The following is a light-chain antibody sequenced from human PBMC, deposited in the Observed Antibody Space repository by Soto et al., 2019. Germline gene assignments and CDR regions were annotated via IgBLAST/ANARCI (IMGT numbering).Light chain of an antibody. CDR2: DAS. CDR3: QQRSNWPPYT. CDR1: QSVSSY. J-gene: IGKJ2*01. Sequence: EIVLTQSPATLSLSPGERATLSCRASQSVSSYLAWYQQKPGQAPRLLIYDASNRATGIPARFSCSGSGTDFTLTISSLEPEDCAVYYCQQRSNWPPYTFGQGTKLEIK. V-gene: IGKV3-11*01.